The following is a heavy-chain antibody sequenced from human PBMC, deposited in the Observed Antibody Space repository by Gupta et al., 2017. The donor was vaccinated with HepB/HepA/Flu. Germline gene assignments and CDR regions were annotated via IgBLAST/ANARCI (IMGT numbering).Heavy chain of an antibody. Sequence: QVQLVESGGGVVQPGRSLRLSCAAPGFTFSSYAMHWVRQAPGKGLEWVAVISYDGSNKYYADSVKGLVTISRDNSKNTLYRQMNSLRAEETAVYYCAKEMEEDGSGGRCYYFDYWGQGTLVTVSS. J-gene: IGHJ4*02. V-gene: IGHV3-30*18. CDR1: GFTFSSYA. CDR3: AKEMEEDGSGGRCYYFDY. CDR2: ISYDGSNK. D-gene: IGHD2-15*01.